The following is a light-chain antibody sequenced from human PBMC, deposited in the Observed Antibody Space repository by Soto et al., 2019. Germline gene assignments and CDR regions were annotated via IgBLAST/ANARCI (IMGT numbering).Light chain of an antibody. J-gene: IGLJ2*01. CDR2: EVS. Sequence: QSALTQPASVSGSPGQSITISCTGTSSDVGGYNYVSWYQQHPGKAPKFLIYEVSNRPSGVSNRFSGSKSGNTASLTISGLQAEDEADYYCAAWDDRLSGLVFGRGTKLTVL. V-gene: IGLV2-14*01. CDR3: AAWDDRLSGLV. CDR1: SSDVGGYNY.